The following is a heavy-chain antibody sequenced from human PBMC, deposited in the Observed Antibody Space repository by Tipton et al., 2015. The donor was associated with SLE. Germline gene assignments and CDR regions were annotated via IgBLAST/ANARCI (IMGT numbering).Heavy chain of an antibody. V-gene: IGHV4-38-2*02. CDR2: INRSGNT. D-gene: IGHD2-8*02. CDR1: GDSTSSDDY. Sequence: TLSLTCTVSGDSTSSDDYWAWIRQPPGKGLDWIGRINRSGNTFYSPSLKSRVTMSVDTSKNQFSLNVRSLTAADTAVYYCARHGLVVYGRNYYFDLWGRDTLVTVSS. J-gene: IGHJ2*01. CDR3: ARHGLVVYGRNYYFDL.